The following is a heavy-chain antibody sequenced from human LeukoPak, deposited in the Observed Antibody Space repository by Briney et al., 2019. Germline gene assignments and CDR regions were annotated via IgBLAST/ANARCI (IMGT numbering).Heavy chain of an antibody. D-gene: IGHD2-15*01. V-gene: IGHV1-69*13. CDR2: IIPIFGTA. J-gene: IGHJ4*02. Sequence: GASVKVSCKASVGTFSSYAISWVRQAPGQGLDWMGGIIPIFGTANYAQKFQGRVTTTADESTSTAYLELSRRRYEDTAVYYCARVSEGGSHFDYWGQGTLVTVSS. CDR1: VGTFSSYA. CDR3: ARVSEGGSHFDY.